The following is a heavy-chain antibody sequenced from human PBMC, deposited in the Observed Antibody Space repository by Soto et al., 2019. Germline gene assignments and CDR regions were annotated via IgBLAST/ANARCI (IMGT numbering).Heavy chain of an antibody. CDR3: AKDYYGSGSYFPFDY. CDR1: GFTFSSYA. J-gene: IGHJ4*02. D-gene: IGHD3-10*01. Sequence: GGSWRLAWAGAGFTFSSYAMSWVRQAPGKGLEWGSAISGSGGSTDYADSVKGRFTISRDNAKNTLYLQMNSLRAEDTAVYYCAKDYYGSGSYFPFDYWGQAPPLTLSS. V-gene: IGHV3-23*01. CDR2: ISGSGGST.